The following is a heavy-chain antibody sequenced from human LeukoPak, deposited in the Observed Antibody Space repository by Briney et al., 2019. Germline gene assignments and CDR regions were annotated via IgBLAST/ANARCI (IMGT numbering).Heavy chain of an antibody. V-gene: IGHV4-38-2*02. Sequence: SETLSLTCTVSGYSISSGYYWGWIRQPPGKGLEWIGSIYHSGSTYYNPSLKSRVTISVDTSKNQFSLKLSSVTAADTAVYYCARDPQYYYDSSGYFLNWFDPWGQGTLVTVSS. CDR3: ARDPQYYYDSSGYFLNWFDP. D-gene: IGHD3-22*01. J-gene: IGHJ5*02. CDR1: GYSISSGYY. CDR2: IYHSGST.